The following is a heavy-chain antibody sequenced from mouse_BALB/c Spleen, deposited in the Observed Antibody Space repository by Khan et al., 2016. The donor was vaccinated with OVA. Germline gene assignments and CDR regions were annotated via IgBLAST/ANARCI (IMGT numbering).Heavy chain of an antibody. V-gene: IGHV5-17*02. CDR3: ATTYFYGYYVDK. CDR1: GFTFSNFG. CDR2: ISGDSNTI. J-gene: IGHJ2*01. D-gene: IGHD1-1*01. Sequence: VELVESGGGLVQPGGSRKLSCAASGFTFSNFGMHWIRQAPEKGLEWVAYISGDSNTIYYADTVKGRFTISSDNPRNTLFLQMTSLRYEDTAMNYCATTYFYGYYVDKWGQGTTLTVS.